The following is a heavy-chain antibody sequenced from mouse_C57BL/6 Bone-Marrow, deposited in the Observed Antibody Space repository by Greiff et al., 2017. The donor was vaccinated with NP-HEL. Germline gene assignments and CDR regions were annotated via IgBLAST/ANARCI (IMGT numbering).Heavy chain of an antibody. CDR1: GYTFTSYG. J-gene: IGHJ4*01. CDR2: IYIGNGYT. V-gene: IGHV1-58*01. CDR3: ASPYYYGSDAMDY. D-gene: IGHD1-1*01. Sequence: EVKLVESGAELVRPGSSVKMSCKTSGYTFTSYGINWVKQRPGQGLEWIGYIYIGNGYTEYNEKFKGKATLTSDTSSSTAYMQLSSLTSEDSAIYFCASPYYYGSDAMDYWGQGTSVTVSS.